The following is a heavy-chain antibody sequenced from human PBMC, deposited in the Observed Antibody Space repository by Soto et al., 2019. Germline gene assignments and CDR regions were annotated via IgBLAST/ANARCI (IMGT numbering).Heavy chain of an antibody. CDR3: ARLPSIDYGDYDRDY. Sequence: QVQLVQSGAEVKKPGASVKVSCKASGYTFTSYDINWVRQATGQGLEWMGWMNPNSGNTGYAQKFQGRVTMTRNTSISTADMELSSLRSEDTAVYYCARLPSIDYGDYDRDYWGQGTLVTVSS. CDR1: GYTFTSYD. D-gene: IGHD4-17*01. J-gene: IGHJ4*02. CDR2: MNPNSGNT. V-gene: IGHV1-8*01.